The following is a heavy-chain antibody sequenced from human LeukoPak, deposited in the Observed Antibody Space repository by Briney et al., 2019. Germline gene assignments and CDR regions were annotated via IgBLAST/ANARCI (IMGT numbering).Heavy chain of an antibody. Sequence: GGSLRLSCAASGFTFSSYAMHWVRQAPGKGLEWVAVISYDGSNKYYADSVKGRFTISRDNSKNTLYLQMNSLSAEDTAMYYCARGLGMYHFDYWGQGTLVTVSS. CDR3: ARGLGMYHFDY. D-gene: IGHD1-26*01. V-gene: IGHV3-30-3*01. J-gene: IGHJ4*02. CDR2: ISYDGSNK. CDR1: GFTFSSYA.